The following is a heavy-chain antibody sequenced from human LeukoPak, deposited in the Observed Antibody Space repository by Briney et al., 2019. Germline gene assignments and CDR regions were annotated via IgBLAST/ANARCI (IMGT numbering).Heavy chain of an antibody. Sequence: GSSVKVSCKASGGTFSSYAISWVRQAPGQGLEWMGGIIPIFGTANYAQKFQGRVTITADESTSTAYMELSSLRSEDTAVYYCARLPAAISGLSYYYYGMDVWGQGTTVTVSS. J-gene: IGHJ6*02. D-gene: IGHD2-2*01. CDR3: ARLPAAISGLSYYYYGMDV. CDR1: GGTFSSYA. CDR2: IIPIFGTA. V-gene: IGHV1-69*01.